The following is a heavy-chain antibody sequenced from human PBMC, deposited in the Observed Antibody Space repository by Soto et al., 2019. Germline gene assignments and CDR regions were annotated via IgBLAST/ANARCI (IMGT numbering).Heavy chain of an antibody. CDR3: ARGLITGSQYSGGWYYFDS. CDR2: ISYSGST. CDR1: GGSISSDSYY. Sequence: PSETLSLTCTVSGGSISSDSYYWGWIRQSPEKGLEWIASISYSGSTYYNPTLKSRLIISVDTSKSQFSLELSSVTAADTAVYYCARGLITGSQYSGGWYYFDSWGQGTQVTVSS. J-gene: IGHJ4*02. V-gene: IGHV4-39*01. D-gene: IGHD1-26*01.